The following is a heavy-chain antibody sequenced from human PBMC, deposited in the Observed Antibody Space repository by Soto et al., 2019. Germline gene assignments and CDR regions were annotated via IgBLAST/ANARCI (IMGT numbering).Heavy chain of an antibody. D-gene: IGHD6-13*01. CDR2: IYSGGST. CDR1: GFTVSSNY. CDR3: ARDGQLVINYFDY. J-gene: IGHJ4*02. Sequence: GGSLRLSCAASGFTVSSNYMSWVRQAPGKGLEWVSVIYSGGSTYYADSVKGRFTISRDNAKNSLYLQMNSLRAEDTAVYYCARDGQLVINYFDYWGQGTLVTVSS. V-gene: IGHV3-53*01.